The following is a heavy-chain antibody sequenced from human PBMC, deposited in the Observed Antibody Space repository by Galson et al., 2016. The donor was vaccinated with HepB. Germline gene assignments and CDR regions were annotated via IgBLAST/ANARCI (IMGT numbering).Heavy chain of an antibody. Sequence: CKASGGIFNSYGITWVRQAPGQGLEWMGGIIAIFGTANYAQKFQGRVTITADESTSTVYMELSSLRSEDTAVYYCARASGYHYVSWFDPWGQGTLVTVSS. CDR3: ARASGYHYVSWFDP. D-gene: IGHD3-16*01. V-gene: IGHV1-69*01. CDR1: GGIFNSYG. J-gene: IGHJ5*02. CDR2: IIAIFGTA.